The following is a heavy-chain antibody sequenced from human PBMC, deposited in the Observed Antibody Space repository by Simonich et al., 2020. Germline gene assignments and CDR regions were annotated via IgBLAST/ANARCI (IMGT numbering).Heavy chain of an antibody. J-gene: IGHJ4*02. V-gene: IGHV4-4*07. CDR1: GGSISSYY. CDR3: ARGSYSSSSGDY. CDR2: IYTSGST. Sequence: QVQLQESGPGLVKPSETLSLTCTVSGGSISSYYWSWIRQPAGKGLEWIGRIYTSGSTNSNPSLKSRVTISVDKSKNQFSLKLSSVTAADTAVYYCARGSYSSSSGDYWGQGTLVTVSS. D-gene: IGHD6-6*01.